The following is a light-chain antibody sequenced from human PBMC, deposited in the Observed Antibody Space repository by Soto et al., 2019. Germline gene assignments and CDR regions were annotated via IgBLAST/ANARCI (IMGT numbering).Light chain of an antibody. CDR3: QQYGSSPPIT. CDR1: QSVTSTY. V-gene: IGKV3-20*01. J-gene: IGKJ5*01. CDR2: GAS. Sequence: EFVLTQSPGTLSLSPGERATLSCRAIQSVTSTYLAWYQQKPGQAPRLLIYGASSRATGIPDRFSGSGSGTDFTLTISRLEPEDFAVYYCQQYGSSPPITFGHGTRLEIK.